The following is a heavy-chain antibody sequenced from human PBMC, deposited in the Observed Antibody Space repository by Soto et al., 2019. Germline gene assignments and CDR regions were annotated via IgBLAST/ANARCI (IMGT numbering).Heavy chain of an antibody. V-gene: IGHV1-3*01. Sequence: GASVKGACKSSGYTNTIDAGRWVRQAKGQRLEWMGWINAGNGNTKYSQKFQGRVTITRDTSASTAYMELSSLRSEDTAVYYCARDLGGWPDYWGQGTLVTVS. CDR1: GYTNTIDA. CDR3: ARDLGGWPDY. D-gene: IGHD2-15*01. CDR2: INAGNGNT. J-gene: IGHJ4*02.